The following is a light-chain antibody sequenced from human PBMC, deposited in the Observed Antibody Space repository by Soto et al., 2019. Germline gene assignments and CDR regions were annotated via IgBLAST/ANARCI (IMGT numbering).Light chain of an antibody. CDR2: EVS. CDR3: CSYAGSSTYWV. CDR1: SSDVGSYNL. Sequence: QSALTQPASVSGSPGQSITISCTGTSSDVGSYNLVSWYQQQPGKAPKLMIYEVSKRPSGVSNRFSGSKSGNTASLTISGLQAEDEADYYCCSYAGSSTYWVFGGGTKLTVL. V-gene: IGLV2-23*02. J-gene: IGLJ3*02.